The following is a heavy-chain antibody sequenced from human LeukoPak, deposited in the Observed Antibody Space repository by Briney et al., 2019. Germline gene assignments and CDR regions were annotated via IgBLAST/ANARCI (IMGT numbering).Heavy chain of an antibody. CDR2: ISGSGYST. V-gene: IGHV3-23*01. D-gene: IGHD6-13*01. CDR1: GFTFNNYA. CDR3: ATVYSSGWYSSFDY. Sequence: GGSLRLSCVASGFTFNNYAMTWVRQAPGKGLEWVSAISGSGYSTYYADSVKGRFTVSRDNSKNTLYLQMNSLRAEDTAIYYCATVYSSGWYSSFDYWGQGILVTVSS. J-gene: IGHJ4*02.